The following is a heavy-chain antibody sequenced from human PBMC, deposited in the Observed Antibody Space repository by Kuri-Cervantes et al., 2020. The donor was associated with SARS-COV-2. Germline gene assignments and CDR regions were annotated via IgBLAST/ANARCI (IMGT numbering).Heavy chain of an antibody. J-gene: IGHJ4*02. CDR2: ISYDGKKK. Sequence: GESLKISCAASGFNFSRTDMHWVRQAPGKGLEWVAVISYDGKKKKCIGSGKGRFTISRDNSQNTVYLRMTNLRSEDTAMHYCAKDHFGVHDFWGQGSLVTVSS. CDR1: GFNFSRTD. CDR3: AKDHFGVHDF. V-gene: IGHV3-30*18. D-gene: IGHD2-21*01.